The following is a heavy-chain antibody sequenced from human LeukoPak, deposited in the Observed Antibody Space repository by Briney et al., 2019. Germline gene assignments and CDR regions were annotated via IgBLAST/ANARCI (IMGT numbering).Heavy chain of an antibody. V-gene: IGHV1-2*02. CDR2: INPNSGGT. J-gene: IGHJ4*02. CDR3: ARGREELLKDY. Sequence: ASVKVSCKASGYTFTSYGISWVRQAPGQGLEWMGWINPNSGGTNYAQKFQGRVTMTRDTSISTAYMELSRLRSDDTAVYYCARGREELLKDYWGQGTLVTVSS. CDR1: GYTFTSYG. D-gene: IGHD1-26*01.